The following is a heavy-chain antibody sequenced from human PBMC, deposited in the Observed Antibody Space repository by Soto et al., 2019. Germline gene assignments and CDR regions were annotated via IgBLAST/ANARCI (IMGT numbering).Heavy chain of an antibody. J-gene: IGHJ6*02. CDR1: GLTFSSYS. D-gene: IGHD3-10*01. Sequence: EVQLVESGGGLVQRGGSLGLSCAASGLTFSSYSMNWVRQAPGKGLEWVSYISSSSSTIYYADSVKGRFTISRDNAKNSLYLQMTSLRAEDTAVYYCGFGEESRYYYYGMDVWGQGTTVTVTS. CDR3: GFGEESRYYYYGMDV. V-gene: IGHV3-48*01. CDR2: ISSSSSTI.